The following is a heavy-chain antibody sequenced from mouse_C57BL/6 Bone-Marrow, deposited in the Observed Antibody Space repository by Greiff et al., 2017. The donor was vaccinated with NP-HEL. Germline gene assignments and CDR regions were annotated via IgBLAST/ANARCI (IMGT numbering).Heavy chain of an antibody. CDR3: ASIYYGYDGYFDV. D-gene: IGHD2-2*01. V-gene: IGHV1-69*01. CDR1: GYTFTSYW. CDR2: IDPSDSYT. J-gene: IGHJ1*03. Sequence: QVQLQQPGAELVMPGASVKLSCKASGYTFTSYWMHWVKQRPGQGLEWIGEIDPSDSYTNYNQKFKGKSKLTVDKSSSTAYMQLSSLTSEDSAVYYCASIYYGYDGYFDVWGTGTTVTVSS.